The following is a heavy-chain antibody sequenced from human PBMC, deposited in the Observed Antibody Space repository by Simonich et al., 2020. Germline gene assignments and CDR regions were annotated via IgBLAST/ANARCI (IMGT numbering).Heavy chain of an antibody. J-gene: IGHJ4*02. CDR3: ATNSPSSWGYHNFDY. V-gene: IGHV1-24*01. D-gene: IGHD7-27*01. CDR1: GYTLTELS. Sequence: QVQLVQSGAEVKKPGASVKVSCKVSGYTLTELSMHWGRQAPGKGLEWRGGFDPEDGETIYAQKFQGRVTMTEDTSTDTAYMELSSLRSEDTAVYYCATNSPSSWGYHNFDYWGQGTLVTVSS. CDR2: FDPEDGET.